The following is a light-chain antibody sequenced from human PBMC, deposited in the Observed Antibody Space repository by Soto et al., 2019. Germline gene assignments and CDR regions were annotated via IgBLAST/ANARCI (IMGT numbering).Light chain of an antibody. CDR3: QKYDRATFT. CDR1: QGINVY. Sequence: DIQMTQSPSSLSASVGDRVTITCRASQGINVYLAWYQQKPGNIPKLLIFAASTLQSGVPSRFSGSGSGTDFTLTISSLQPEDVATYFCQKYDRATFTSGPGTKVDIK. V-gene: IGKV1-27*01. CDR2: AAS. J-gene: IGKJ3*01.